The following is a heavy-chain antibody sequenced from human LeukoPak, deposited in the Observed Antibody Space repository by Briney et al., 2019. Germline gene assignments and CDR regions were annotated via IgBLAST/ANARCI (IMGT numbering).Heavy chain of an antibody. D-gene: IGHD3-3*01. Sequence: SETLSLTCTVSGGSISSSSYYWGWIRQPPGKGLEWIGSIYYSGSTYYNPSLKSRVTISVDTSKNQFSLKLSSVTAADTAVYYCARDSSTIFGVALPPPTWGQGTLVTVSS. J-gene: IGHJ5*02. CDR1: GGSISSSSYY. CDR2: IYYSGST. V-gene: IGHV4-39*02. CDR3: ARDSSTIFGVALPPPT.